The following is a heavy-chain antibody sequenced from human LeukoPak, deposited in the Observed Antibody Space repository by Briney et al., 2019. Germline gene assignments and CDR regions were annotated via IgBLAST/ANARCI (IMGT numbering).Heavy chain of an antibody. CDR3: ARDLYSSAYSPFDY. V-gene: IGHV4-4*02. CDR2: IYHSGST. D-gene: IGHD6-19*01. J-gene: IGHJ4*02. Sequence: SETLSLTCAVSGGSISSSNWWSWVRQPPGKGLEWIGEIYHSGSTNYNPSLKSRVTISVDKSKNQFSLKLSSVTAADTAVYYCARDLYSSAYSPFDYWGQGTLVTVSS. CDR1: GGSISSSNW.